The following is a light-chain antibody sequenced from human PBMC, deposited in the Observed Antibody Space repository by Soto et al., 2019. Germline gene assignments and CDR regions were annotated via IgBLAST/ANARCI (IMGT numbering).Light chain of an antibody. J-gene: IGLJ2*01. CDR2: EVT. CDR1: SSDVGAYNF. Sequence: QSALTQPPSASGSPGQSVTISCTGTSSDVGAYNFVSWYQQHPGKAPKLMIYEVTKRPSGVPDRFSGSKSGNTASLIVSGLQAEDEADYYCTSYAGSSIPALFGGGTKLTVL. CDR3: TSYAGSSIPAL. V-gene: IGLV2-8*01.